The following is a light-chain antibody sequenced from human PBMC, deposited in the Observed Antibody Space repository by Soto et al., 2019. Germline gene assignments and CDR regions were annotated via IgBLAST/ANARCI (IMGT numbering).Light chain of an antibody. CDR2: WAS. J-gene: IGKJ1*01. V-gene: IGKV4-1*01. CDR3: QQYYSTPHT. Sequence: DIVMTQSPDSLAVSLGERATINCKSSQSVLYSSNNKNYLAWYQQKPGHPPKLLIYWASTRESGVPDRFSGSGSGTDFTLTISSLQAEDVAVYYCQQYYSTPHTFGQGTKVDIK. CDR1: QSVLYSSNNKNY.